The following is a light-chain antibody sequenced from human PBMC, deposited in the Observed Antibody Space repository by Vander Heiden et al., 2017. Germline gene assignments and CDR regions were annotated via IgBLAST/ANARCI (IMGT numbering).Light chain of an antibody. CDR3: QQDDSYPIT. V-gene: IGKV1-8*01. CDR1: QAISSH. CDR2: AAS. J-gene: IGKJ3*01. Sequence: AIRMTRSPSSFSASTGDRVTLTCRASQAISSHLACYHQKPGKAPKLLLYAASTLQSGVPSRFSGSGSVRAFTLTIRCLQSQDFATSYFQQDDSYPITFGHGTKVDIK.